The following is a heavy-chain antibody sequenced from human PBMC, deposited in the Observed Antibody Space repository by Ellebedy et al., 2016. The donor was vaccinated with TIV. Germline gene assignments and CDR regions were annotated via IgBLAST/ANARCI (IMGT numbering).Heavy chain of an antibody. D-gene: IGHD3-10*01. Sequence: GESLKISCTASGFTFSSYAMSWVRQAPGKGLEWVAGVNAGGIVIAYADSVKGRFIISRDNSKNTLDLQMNRLRAEDTAVYYCASSRYHYYVGNTIFVYWGQGTLVTVSS. CDR3: ASSRYHYYVGNTIFVY. CDR1: GFTFSSYA. CDR2: VNAGGIVI. V-gene: IGHV3-23*01. J-gene: IGHJ4*02.